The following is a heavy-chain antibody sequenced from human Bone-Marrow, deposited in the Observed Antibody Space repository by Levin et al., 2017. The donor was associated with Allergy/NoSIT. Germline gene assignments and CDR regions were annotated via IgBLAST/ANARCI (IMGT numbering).Heavy chain of an antibody. J-gene: IGHJ4*02. CDR2: IYYSGST. CDR1: GGSISRGGYY. D-gene: IGHD2-21*02. Sequence: SQTLSLTRTVSGGSISRGGYYWSWIRQHPGKGLEWIGYIYYSGSTYYNPSLKSRVTISVDTSKNQFSLKLSSVSAAATAVDYCARDYADKGPVTENWGQGTLVTVSS. V-gene: IGHV4-31*03. CDR3: ARDYADKGPVTEN.